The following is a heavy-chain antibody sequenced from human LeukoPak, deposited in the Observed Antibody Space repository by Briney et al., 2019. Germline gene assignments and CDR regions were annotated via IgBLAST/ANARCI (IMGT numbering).Heavy chain of an antibody. CDR3: ARYCSGGSCSMDHDAFDI. Sequence: SETLSLTFTVSGGSISSSSYYWGWSRQPPGKGLVWIGSIHYSGSTYYNPSLKSQVTISVDTSKNQFSLKLSSVTAADTAVYYCARYCSGGSCSMDHDAFDIWGQGTMVTVSS. D-gene: IGHD2-15*01. V-gene: IGHV4-39*07. CDR1: GGSISSSSYY. J-gene: IGHJ3*02. CDR2: IHYSGST.